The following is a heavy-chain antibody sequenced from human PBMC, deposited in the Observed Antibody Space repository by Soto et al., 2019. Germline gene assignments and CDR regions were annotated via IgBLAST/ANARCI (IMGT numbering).Heavy chain of an antibody. V-gene: IGHV4-59*01. D-gene: IGHD2-21*02. J-gene: IGHJ3*02. Sequence: SETLSLTCTVSGGSISSYYWSWIRQPPGKGLEWIGYIYYSGSTNYNPSLKSRVTISVDTSKNQFSLKLSSMTAADTAVYYCARDKGLAYCGGDCLLGAFDIWGQGTMVTVSS. CDR2: IYYSGST. CDR3: ARDKGLAYCGGDCLLGAFDI. CDR1: GGSISSYY.